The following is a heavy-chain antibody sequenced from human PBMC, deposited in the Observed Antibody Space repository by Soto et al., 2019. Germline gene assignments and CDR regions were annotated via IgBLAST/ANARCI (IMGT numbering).Heavy chain of an antibody. CDR3: AREGQAPYYYYGMDV. Sequence: ASVKVSCKASGGTFSSYGISWVRQAPGQGLEWMGWISGYNGNTKYAEKFQGRVTMTTDTSTSTAHMELRSLRSDDTAVYYCAREGQAPYYYYGMDVWGQGTAVTVSS. V-gene: IGHV1-18*01. CDR1: GGTFSSYG. J-gene: IGHJ6*02. CDR2: ISGYNGNT.